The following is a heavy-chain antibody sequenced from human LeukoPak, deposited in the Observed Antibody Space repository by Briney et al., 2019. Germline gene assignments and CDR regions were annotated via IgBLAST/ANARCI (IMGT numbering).Heavy chain of an antibody. J-gene: IGHJ4*02. Sequence: GGSLRLSCAVSGCRFSSFGMIWVRQAPGKGLEWLASIRGSVDFIYYADSVKGRFTISKDNTKNSVHLQLTSLRAEDTAVYYCARDSEAYCGGDCYFYFDYWGQGTRVTVSS. D-gene: IGHD2-21*02. CDR2: IRGSVDFI. CDR1: GCRFSSFG. CDR3: ARDSEAYCGGDCYFYFDY. V-gene: IGHV3-21*01.